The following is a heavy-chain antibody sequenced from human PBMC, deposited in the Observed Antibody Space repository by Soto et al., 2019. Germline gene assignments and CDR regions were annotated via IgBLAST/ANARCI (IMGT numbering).Heavy chain of an antibody. D-gene: IGHD1-26*01. Sequence: QVQLVQSGAEVKKPGSSVKVSCKASGGTFSSYAISWVRQAPGQGLEWMGGIIPIFGTANYAQKFQGRVTITADESTSPAYMELSSLRSEDTAVYYCARGSGVGAFPGFYYGMDVWGQGTTVTVSS. CDR1: GGTFSSYA. J-gene: IGHJ6*02. V-gene: IGHV1-69*01. CDR2: IIPIFGTA. CDR3: ARGSGVGAFPGFYYGMDV.